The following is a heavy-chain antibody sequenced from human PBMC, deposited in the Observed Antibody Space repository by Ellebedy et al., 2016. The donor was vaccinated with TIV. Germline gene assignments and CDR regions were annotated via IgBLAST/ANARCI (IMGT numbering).Heavy chain of an antibody. V-gene: IGHV1-18*01. CDR3: ARLRDYYGSGSYSADDY. Sequence: AASVKVSCKASGYTFTSYGISWVRQAPGQGLEWMGWISAYNGNTNYAQKLQGRVTMTTDTSTSTAYMELRSLRSDDTAVYYCARLRDYYGSGSYSADDYWGQGTLVTVSS. CDR1: GYTFTSYG. CDR2: ISAYNGNT. D-gene: IGHD3-10*01. J-gene: IGHJ4*02.